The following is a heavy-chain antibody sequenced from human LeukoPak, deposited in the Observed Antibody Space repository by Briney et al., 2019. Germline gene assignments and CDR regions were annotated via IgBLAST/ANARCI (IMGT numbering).Heavy chain of an antibody. CDR1: GFSLSTSGVG. Sequence: SGPTLVHPTPALTLTYTFSGFSLSTSGVGVGWIRQPPGKALEWLALIYWNDDKRYHPSLKSRLTITKDASKNQVVLTMTNMDPVDTATYYCAHRRSLGYCSGTSCLDAFSIWGQGTMITVSS. J-gene: IGHJ3*02. CDR2: IYWNDDK. V-gene: IGHV2-5*01. D-gene: IGHD2-2*01. CDR3: AHRRSLGYCSGTSCLDAFSI.